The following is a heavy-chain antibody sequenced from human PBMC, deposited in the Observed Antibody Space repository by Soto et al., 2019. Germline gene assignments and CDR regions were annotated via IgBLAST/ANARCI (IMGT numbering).Heavy chain of an antibody. J-gene: IGHJ5*02. CDR3: ARTWLLENWFDP. Sequence: PGGSLRLSCAASGFTFSSYAMHWVRQAPGKGLEWVAVISYDGSNKYYADSVKGRFTISRDNSKNTLYLQMNSLRAEDTAVYYCARTWLLENWFDPWGQGTLVTVSS. CDR2: ISYDGSNK. CDR1: GFTFSSYA. D-gene: IGHD2-21*02. V-gene: IGHV3-30-3*01.